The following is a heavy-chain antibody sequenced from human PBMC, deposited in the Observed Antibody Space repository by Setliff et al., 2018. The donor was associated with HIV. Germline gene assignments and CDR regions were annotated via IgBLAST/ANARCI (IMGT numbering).Heavy chain of an antibody. CDR1: GDTLSIHP. J-gene: IGHJ6*02. Sequence: SVKVSCKTSGDTLSIHPISWVRQAPGRGLDWMGGIIPAFGTANYAQKFQDRVTITTDESTTTVFMELTGLRSEDTAVYYCAREGLLSGHYYYNGMDVWGQGTTVTVSS. V-gene: IGHV1-69*05. CDR2: IIPAFGTA. D-gene: IGHD2-2*01. CDR3: AREGLLSGHYYYNGMDV.